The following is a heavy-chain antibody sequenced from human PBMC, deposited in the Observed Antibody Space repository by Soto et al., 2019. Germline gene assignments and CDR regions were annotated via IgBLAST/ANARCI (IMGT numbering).Heavy chain of an antibody. J-gene: IGHJ6*02. CDR2: IYYSGST. D-gene: IGHD2-21*01. Sequence: PSETLSLTCTVSGGSFSSGGYYWSWIRQHPGKGLEAIGYIYYSGSTYSKPSLKSRVTISVDTSKKKLSLRLRSVTDADTAAYFCARVPVHRYPTDGERAIYYSGIDVWGQGTKVTVSS. V-gene: IGHV4-31*03. CDR3: ARVPVHRYPTDGERAIYYSGIDV. CDR1: GGSFSSGGYY.